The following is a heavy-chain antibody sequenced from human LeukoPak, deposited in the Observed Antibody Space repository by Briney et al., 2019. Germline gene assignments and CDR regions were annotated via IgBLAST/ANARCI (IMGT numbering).Heavy chain of an antibody. CDR3: ARGFSSGWVEWSFVY. J-gene: IGHJ4*02. D-gene: IGHD6-19*01. Sequence: GGSLRLSCAASGXTFSSNYMSWVRQAPGKGLEWVSVIYSGVTTYYEISVKLRFTISTHNSKNTLYLQMNSLRAEDTAVYYCARGFSSGWVEWSFVYWGQGSLVTVSS. V-gene: IGHV3-53*04. CDR1: GXTFSSNY. CDR2: IYSGVTT.